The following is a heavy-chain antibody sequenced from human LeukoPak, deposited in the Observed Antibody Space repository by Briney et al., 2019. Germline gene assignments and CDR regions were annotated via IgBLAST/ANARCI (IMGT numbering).Heavy chain of an antibody. CDR2: ISASGDVT. D-gene: IGHD1-26*01. Sequence: GGSLRLSCEASRFSFSTYPMSWVRRAPGKGLEWVSGISASGDVTFHADPLKGRFTISRDNSKNTLYLQMDSLRAEDTAKYYCAKSLLTTASGTGRAFDIWGQGTMVTVSA. J-gene: IGHJ3*02. CDR3: AKSLLTTASGTGRAFDI. V-gene: IGHV3-23*01. CDR1: RFSFSTYP.